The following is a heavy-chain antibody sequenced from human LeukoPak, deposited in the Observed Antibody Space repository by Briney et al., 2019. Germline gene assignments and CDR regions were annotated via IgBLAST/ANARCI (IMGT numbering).Heavy chain of an antibody. CDR3: ARDRWGGNAFDI. CDR2: INHSGST. V-gene: IGHV4-34*01. D-gene: IGHD3-10*01. CDR1: GGSFSGYY. Sequence: SETLSLTCAVNGGSFSGYYWTWIRQSPGKGLEWIGEINHSGSTNYNASLKSRVTISEDTSKNQFSLKMTSVTAADTAVYYCARDRWGGNAFDIWGQGTMVTVSS. J-gene: IGHJ3*02.